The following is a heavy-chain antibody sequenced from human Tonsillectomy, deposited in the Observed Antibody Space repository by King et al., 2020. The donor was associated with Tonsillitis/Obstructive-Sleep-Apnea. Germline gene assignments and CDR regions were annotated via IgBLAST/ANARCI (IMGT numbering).Heavy chain of an antibody. CDR2: IDWDDDK. J-gene: IGHJ3*02. D-gene: IGHD3-10*01. Sequence: VTLKESGPALVKPIQTLTLTCTFSGFSLSTSGMCVSWIRQPPGKALEWLARIDWDDDKYYSTSLKTRLTISKDTSKNQVVLTMTNMDPVDTATYYCAWSFPYYDGSGPYDAFDIWGQGTMVTVSS. CDR1: GFSLSTSGMC. V-gene: IGHV2-70*11. CDR3: AWSFPYYDGSGPYDAFDI.